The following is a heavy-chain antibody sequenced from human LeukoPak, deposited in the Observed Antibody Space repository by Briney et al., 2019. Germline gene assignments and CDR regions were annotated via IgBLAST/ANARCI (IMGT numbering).Heavy chain of an antibody. CDR3: ARDYYDSSGYYSLDY. Sequence: SGGSLRLSCAASGFTVSSNYMSWVRQAPGRGLEWVSLIYSGGSTYYTDSVKGRFTISRDNSKNTLDLQMNSLRAEDTAVYFCARDYYDSSGYYSLDYWGQGTLVTVSS. V-gene: IGHV3-66*01. CDR2: IYSGGST. J-gene: IGHJ4*02. D-gene: IGHD3-22*01. CDR1: GFTVSSNY.